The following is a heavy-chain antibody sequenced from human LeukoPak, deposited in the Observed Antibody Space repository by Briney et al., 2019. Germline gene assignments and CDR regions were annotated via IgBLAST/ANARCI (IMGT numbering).Heavy chain of an antibody. J-gene: IGHJ4*02. D-gene: IGHD3-10*01. CDR1: GFTFSSYS. CDR3: ARGRGGSGSYYDFDY. Sequence: GGSLRLSCAASGFTFSSYSMTWVRQAPGKGLEWVSSISSSSSYIYYADSVKGRFTISRDNAKNSLYLQMNSLRAEDTAVYYCARGRGGSGSYYDFDYWGQGTLVTVSS. CDR2: ISSSSSYI. V-gene: IGHV3-21*01.